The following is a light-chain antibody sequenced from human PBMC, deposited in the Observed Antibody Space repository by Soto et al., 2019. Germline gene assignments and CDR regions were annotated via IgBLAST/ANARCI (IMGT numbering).Light chain of an antibody. CDR2: EVS. V-gene: IGLV2-23*02. CDR1: SSDVGSYNL. J-gene: IGLJ2*01. Sequence: QSALTQPASVSGSPGQSITISCTGTSSDVGSYNLVSWYQQHPGKAPKLMIYEVSKRPSGVSNRFSGSKSGNTASLTISGLQAEDEADYYCCSYAGSSTLVVFGGWTKVTVL. CDR3: CSYAGSSTLVV.